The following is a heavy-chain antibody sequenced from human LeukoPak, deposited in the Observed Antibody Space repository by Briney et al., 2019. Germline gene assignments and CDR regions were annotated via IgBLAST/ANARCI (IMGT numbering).Heavy chain of an antibody. CDR3: ARERDGYNHDAFDI. Sequence: SETLSLTCAVYGGSFSGYYWSWIRQPPGKGLEWIGEINHSGSTNYNPSLKSRVTISVDTSKNQFSLKLSSVTAADTAVYYCARERDGYNHDAFDIWGQGTMVTVSS. CDR2: INHSGST. D-gene: IGHD5-24*01. J-gene: IGHJ3*02. V-gene: IGHV4-34*01. CDR1: GGSFSGYY.